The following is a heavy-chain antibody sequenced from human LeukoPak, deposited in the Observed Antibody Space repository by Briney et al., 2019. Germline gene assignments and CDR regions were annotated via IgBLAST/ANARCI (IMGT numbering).Heavy chain of an antibody. D-gene: IGHD3-22*01. CDR3: ARGTGGDYYDSSGYHHDY. J-gene: IGHJ4*02. CDR2: IIPIFGTA. CDR1: GGTFSSYA. V-gene: IGHV1-69*13. Sequence: SVKVSCKASGGTFSSYAISWVRQAPGQGLEWMGGIIPIFGTANYAQKFQGRVTITADESTSTAYMELSSLRSEDTAVYYCARGTGGDYYDSSGYHHDYWGQGTLVTVSS.